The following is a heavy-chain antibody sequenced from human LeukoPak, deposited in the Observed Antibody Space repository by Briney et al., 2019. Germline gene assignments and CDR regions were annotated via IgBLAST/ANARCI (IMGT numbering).Heavy chain of an antibody. CDR1: GFTFSDYY. J-gene: IGHJ4*02. V-gene: IGHV3-11*06. D-gene: IGHD3-22*01. CDR3: VRALYDGSGYYSHFDY. Sequence: PGGSLRLSCAASGFTFSDYYMSWIRQAPGKGLEWVSSISSSSSYIYYADSVKGRFTISRDNAKKSLYLQMNSLRTEDTAVYYCVRALYDGSGYYSHFDYWGQGTLVTVSS. CDR2: ISSSSSYI.